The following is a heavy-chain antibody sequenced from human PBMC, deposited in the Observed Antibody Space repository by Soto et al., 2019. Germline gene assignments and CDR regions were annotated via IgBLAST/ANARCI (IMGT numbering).Heavy chain of an antibody. Sequence: QVQLQESGPGLVKPSETLSLTCTVSGGSISSYYWSWIRQPPGKGLEWIGYIYYSGSTNYNPSLKSRVTISVDTSKNQFSLKLSSVTAADTAVYYCARLGYCTNGVCYSDGAFDIWGQGTMVTVSS. D-gene: IGHD2-8*01. J-gene: IGHJ3*02. V-gene: IGHV4-59*08. CDR1: GGSISSYY. CDR2: IYYSGST. CDR3: ARLGYCTNGVCYSDGAFDI.